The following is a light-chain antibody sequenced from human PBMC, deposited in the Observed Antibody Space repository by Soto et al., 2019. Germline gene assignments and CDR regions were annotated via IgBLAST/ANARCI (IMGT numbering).Light chain of an antibody. Sequence: EIVMTQSPATLSVSPGERATLSCRASRSVSDNLAWYQQRPGQAPRLLIYGASIRAAGIPARISGSGSGTEFTLTISSLQSEDFAVYSCQQYNNWPLTFGGGTKVETK. CDR1: RSVSDN. CDR2: GAS. J-gene: IGKJ4*01. CDR3: QQYNNWPLT. V-gene: IGKV3-15*01.